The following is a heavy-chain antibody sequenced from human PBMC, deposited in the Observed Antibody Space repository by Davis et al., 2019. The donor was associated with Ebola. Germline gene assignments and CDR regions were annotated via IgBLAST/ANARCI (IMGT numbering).Heavy chain of an antibody. V-gene: IGHV4-34*01. CDR3: APNVGYSGYP. D-gene: IGHD5-12*01. J-gene: IGHJ5*02. Sequence: MPSETLSLTCAVYGGSFSGYYWSWIRRPPGKGLEWIGEINHSGSTNYNPSLKSRVTISVDTSKNQFSLKLSSVTAADTAVYYCAPNVGYSGYPWGQGTLVTVSS. CDR1: GGSFSGYY. CDR2: INHSGST.